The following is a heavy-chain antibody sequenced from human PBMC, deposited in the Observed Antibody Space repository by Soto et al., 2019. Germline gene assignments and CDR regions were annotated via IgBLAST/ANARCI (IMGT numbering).Heavy chain of an antibody. J-gene: IGHJ4*02. CDR3: AREPNGDYYFDY. Sequence: GESLKISCAASGFTFSSYSMNWVRQAPGKGLEWVSSISSSSSYIYYADSVKGRFTISRDNAKNSLYLQMNSLRAEDTVVYYCAREPNGDYYFDYWGQGTLVTVSS. CDR1: GFTFSSYS. V-gene: IGHV3-21*01. CDR2: ISSSSSYI. D-gene: IGHD4-17*01.